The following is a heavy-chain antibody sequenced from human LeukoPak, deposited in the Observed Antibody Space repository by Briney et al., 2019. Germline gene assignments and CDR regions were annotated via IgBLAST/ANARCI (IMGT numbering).Heavy chain of an antibody. CDR1: GYTFTSYD. D-gene: IGHD3-10*01. CDR2: MNPNSGNT. V-gene: IGHV1-8*01. Sequence: ASVKASCKASGYTFTSYDINWVRQATGQGLEWMGWMNPNSGNTGYAQKFQGRVTMTRNTSISTAYMELSSLRSEDTAVYYCARADMVRGVLNFDYWGQGTLVTVSS. J-gene: IGHJ4*02. CDR3: ARADMVRGVLNFDY.